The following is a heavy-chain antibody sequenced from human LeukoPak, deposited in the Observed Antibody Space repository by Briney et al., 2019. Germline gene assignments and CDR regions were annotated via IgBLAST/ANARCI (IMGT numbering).Heavy chain of an antibody. Sequence: SETLSLTCAVSGGSITGSNWWSWVRQPPGKGLEWIGEIYHSGSTNYNPSLKSRVTISVDKSKNQFSLKLSSVTAADTAVYFCARDRNMVRAFDIWGQGTMVTVSS. CDR1: GGSITGSNW. CDR3: ARDRNMVRAFDI. J-gene: IGHJ3*02. D-gene: IGHD3-10*01. V-gene: IGHV4-4*02. CDR2: IYHSGST.